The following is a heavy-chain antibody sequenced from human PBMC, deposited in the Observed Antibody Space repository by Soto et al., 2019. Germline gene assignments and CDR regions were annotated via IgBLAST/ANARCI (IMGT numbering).Heavy chain of an antibody. Sequence: EVQLVESGGGLVKPGGSLRLSCTASGFTFSDYSINWVRQAPGKGLEWVSSISSTSKNMNYADSVKGRFTISRDNAKNSLYLQMTSLSAEDTAVYYCARDQGDGERNYGYHDSWCQGALVTVSS. CDR2: ISSTSKNM. D-gene: IGHD5-18*01. V-gene: IGHV3-21*01. CDR1: GFTFSDYS. J-gene: IGHJ5*01. CDR3: ARDQGDGERNYGYHDS.